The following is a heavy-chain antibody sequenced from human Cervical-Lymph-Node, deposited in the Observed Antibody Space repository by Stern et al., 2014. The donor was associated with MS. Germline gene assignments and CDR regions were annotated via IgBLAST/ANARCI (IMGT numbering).Heavy chain of an antibody. V-gene: IGHV1-69*01. CDR1: GGSFSSYA. D-gene: IGHD6-19*01. CDR3: ARDYEAVAGYYGMDV. CDR2: IIPIFGTA. J-gene: IGHJ6*02. Sequence: VHLVESGAEVKKPWSSVKLSCKASGGSFSSYAISWVRQAPAPGLGLLGGIIPIFGTANYAQKFQGRVTITADESTSTAYMELSSLRSEDTAVYYCARDYEAVAGYYGMDVWGQGTTVTVSS.